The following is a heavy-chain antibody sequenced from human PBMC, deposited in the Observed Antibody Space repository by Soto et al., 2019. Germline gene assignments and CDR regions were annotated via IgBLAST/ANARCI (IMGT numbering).Heavy chain of an antibody. Sequence: EVQLVESGGGLVQPGGSLRLSCAASGFTFSSYWMSWVRQAPGKGLEWVANIRQDGSDKYYVDSVKGRFTISRDNSKNSLYLQMNSLRAEDTAIYYCASPQQWLGQRGDFDYWGQGTQVTVSS. V-gene: IGHV3-7*05. D-gene: IGHD6-19*01. CDR2: IRQDGSDK. CDR1: GFTFSSYW. J-gene: IGHJ4*02. CDR3: ASPQQWLGQRGDFDY.